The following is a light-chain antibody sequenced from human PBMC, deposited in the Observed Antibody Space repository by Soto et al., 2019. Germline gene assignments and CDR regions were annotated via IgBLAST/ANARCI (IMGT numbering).Light chain of an antibody. Sequence: EIVLTQSPATLSLSPGERATLSCKTSQGVGNYLAWYQHKPGQAPKLLIYDASNRATGIPARFSGSGSGTYFTLTISSLEPEDFAVYYCQHRSDWPQLSFGGGTKVEIK. CDR1: QGVGNY. V-gene: IGKV3-11*01. CDR2: DAS. J-gene: IGKJ4*01. CDR3: QHRSDWPQLS.